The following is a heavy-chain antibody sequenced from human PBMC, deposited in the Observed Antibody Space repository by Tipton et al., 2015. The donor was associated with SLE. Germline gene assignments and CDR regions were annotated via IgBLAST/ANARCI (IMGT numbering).Heavy chain of an antibody. D-gene: IGHD1-26*01. CDR1: VGSITSHY. CDR2: IYHSGST. CDR3: ARGQRGWDLLFDL. V-gene: IGHV4-59*11. Sequence: TLSLTCTVSVGSITSHYWSWVRQSPGKGLEWIAYIYHSGSTTYNPSLKSRVTISIDTSKNQFSLRLSSVTAADTAIYYCARGQRGWDLLFDLWGQGKLVTVSS. J-gene: IGHJ4*02.